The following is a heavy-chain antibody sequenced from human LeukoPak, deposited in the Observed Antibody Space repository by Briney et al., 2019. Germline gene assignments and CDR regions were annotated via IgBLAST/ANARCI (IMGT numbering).Heavy chain of an antibody. CDR1: GFTFSSYA. V-gene: IGHV3-30*04. J-gene: IGHJ3*02. CDR2: ISYDGSNK. CDR3: ARRNGDYKGSAFDI. Sequence: GGSLRLSCAASGFTFSSYAMHWVRQAPGKGLEWVAVISYDGSNKYYADSVKGRFTISRDNSKNTLYLQMNSLRAEDTAVYYCARRNGDYKGSAFDIWGQGTMVTVSS. D-gene: IGHD4-17*01.